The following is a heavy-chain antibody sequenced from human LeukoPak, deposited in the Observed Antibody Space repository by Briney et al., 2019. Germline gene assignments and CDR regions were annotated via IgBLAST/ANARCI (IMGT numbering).Heavy chain of an antibody. V-gene: IGHV4-61*02. CDR1: GGSISSGSYY. J-gene: IGHJ4*02. Sequence: SETLSLTCTVSGGSISSGSYYWSWIRQPAGKGLEWIGRIYTSGSTNYNPSLKSRVTISVDTSKNQFSLKLSSVTAADTAVYYCAREEYYDILTGYDWGQGTLVTVSS. D-gene: IGHD3-9*01. CDR3: AREEYYDILTGYD. CDR2: IYTSGST.